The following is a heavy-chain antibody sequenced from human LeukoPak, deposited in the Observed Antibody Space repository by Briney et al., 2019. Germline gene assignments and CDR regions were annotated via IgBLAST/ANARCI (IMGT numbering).Heavy chain of an antibody. CDR1: GFTFSSYP. CDR2: ISISVGSP. D-gene: IGHD4-11*01. J-gene: IGHJ4*02. Sequence: GGSLRLFCAASGFTFSSYPMSWLRQAPGKGLECVSVISISVGSPYYAESVRSPFTISRDKAKSTLYLQMDSLRAEDTALYYCARERVTTTTFDYWGQGTLVTVSS. CDR3: ARERVTTTTFDY. V-gene: IGHV3-23*01.